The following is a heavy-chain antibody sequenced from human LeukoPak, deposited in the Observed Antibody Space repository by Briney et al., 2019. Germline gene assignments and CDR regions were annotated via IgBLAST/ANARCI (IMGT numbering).Heavy chain of an antibody. CDR1: GYTFTSCD. CDR2: MNPNSGNT. D-gene: IGHD6-19*01. CDR3: ARAAEYSSGWTPIRYYYYYMDV. Sequence: ASVKVSCKASGYTFTSCDINWVRQATGQGLEWMGWMNPNSGNTGYAQKFQGRVTMTRNTSISTAYMELSSLRSEDTAVYYCARAAEYSSGWTPIRYYYYYMDVWGKGTTVTVSS. V-gene: IGHV1-8*01. J-gene: IGHJ6*03.